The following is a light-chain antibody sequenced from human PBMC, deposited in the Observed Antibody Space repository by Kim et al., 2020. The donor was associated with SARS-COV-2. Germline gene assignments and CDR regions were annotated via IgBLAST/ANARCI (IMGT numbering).Light chain of an antibody. J-gene: IGKJ1*01. V-gene: IGKV1-39*01. CDR3: QKSNTMPRK. CDR2: AAS. CDR1: QSITNY. Sequence: DIQMTQSPSSLSASVGDRVTITCRASQSITNYLNWYQQKPGKAPKVLIYAASTLQSGVSSRFSGSGSGTDFTLTISSLQPDDFATYYCQKSNTMPRKLGPGTKVDIK.